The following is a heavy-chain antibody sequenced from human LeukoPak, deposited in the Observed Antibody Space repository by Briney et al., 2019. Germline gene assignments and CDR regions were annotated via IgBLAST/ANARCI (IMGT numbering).Heavy chain of an antibody. V-gene: IGHV4-59*08. Sequence: PSETLSLTRTVSRGSISPYYWTWIRQPPGKGLEWIGYVSSRGSTNSNPSLKSRVTISVDRSKNQLSLKLSSVTAADTAVYCCARLVSSSLDYWGQGALVTVSS. CDR3: ARLVSSSLDY. CDR1: RGSISPYY. J-gene: IGHJ4*02. D-gene: IGHD6-13*01. CDR2: VSSRGST.